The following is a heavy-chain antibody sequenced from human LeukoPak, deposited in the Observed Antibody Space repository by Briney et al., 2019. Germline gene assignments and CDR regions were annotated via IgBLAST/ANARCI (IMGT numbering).Heavy chain of an antibody. CDR3: AKGTDTAMVQTLFDY. CDR2: ISGSGGST. D-gene: IGHD5-18*01. J-gene: IGHJ4*02. Sequence: GGSLRLSCAASGFTFSTYAMSWVRQAPGKGLEWVSAISGSGGSTYYADSVKGRFTISRDNSKNTLYLQMNSLRAEDTAVYYCAKGTDTAMVQTLFDYWGQGTLVTVSS. V-gene: IGHV3-23*01. CDR1: GFTFSTYA.